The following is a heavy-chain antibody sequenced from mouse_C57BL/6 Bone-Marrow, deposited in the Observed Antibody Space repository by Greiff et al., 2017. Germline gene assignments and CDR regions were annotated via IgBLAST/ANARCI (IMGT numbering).Heavy chain of an antibody. V-gene: IGHV1-67*01. CDR1: GYTFTDYA. CDR2: ISTYYGDA. CDR3: GVTTSWFAY. J-gene: IGHJ3*01. Sequence: QVQLQQSGPELVRPGVSVKISCKGSGYTFTDYAMHWVKQSHAKSLEWIGVISTYYGDASYNQKFKDKATMTVDKSSSTAYMELARLTSEDYAVRGLGVTTSWFAYWGQGTLVTVSA. D-gene: IGHD2-5*01.